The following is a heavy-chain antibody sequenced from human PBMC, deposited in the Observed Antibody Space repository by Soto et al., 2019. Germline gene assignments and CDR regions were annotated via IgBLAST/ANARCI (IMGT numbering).Heavy chain of an antibody. CDR3: GRAPGGSSSFLDY. V-gene: IGHV1-3*01. Sequence: GASVKVSCKASGYTFTSYAMHWVRQAPGQRLEWMGWINAGNGNTKYAQKFQGRVTITRDTSASTAYMELSSRRSEDTAVYYCGRAPGGSSSFLDYWGQGTLVTVPS. D-gene: IGHD6-6*01. J-gene: IGHJ4*01. CDR1: GYTFTSYA. CDR2: INAGNGNT.